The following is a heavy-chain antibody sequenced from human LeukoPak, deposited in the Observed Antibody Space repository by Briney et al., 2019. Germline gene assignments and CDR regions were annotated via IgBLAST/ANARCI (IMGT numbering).Heavy chain of an antibody. CDR2: INHSGST. Sequence: SETLSLTCAVYGGSFSGYYWSWIRQPPGKGLEWIGEINHSGSTNYNPSLKSRVTISVDTSKNQFSLKLSSVTAADTAVYYCATPTGDFWSGYYPYWGQGTLVTVSS. CDR1: GGSFSGYY. D-gene: IGHD3-3*01. CDR3: ATPTGDFWSGYYPY. J-gene: IGHJ4*02. V-gene: IGHV4-34*01.